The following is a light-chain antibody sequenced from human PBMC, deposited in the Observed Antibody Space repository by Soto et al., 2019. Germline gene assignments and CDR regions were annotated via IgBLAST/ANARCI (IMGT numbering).Light chain of an antibody. CDR2: SNN. V-gene: IGLV1-44*01. CDR3: AAWDDSLNGV. CDR1: RSNIGTNT. Sequence: SVLTQPPSASGTPGQRVTISCYGSRSNIGTNTVNWYQQLPGAAPKLLIYSNNQRPSGVPDRFSGSKSGTSASLAISGLQSEDEADYYCAAWDDSLNGVFGGGTKLTVL. J-gene: IGLJ3*02.